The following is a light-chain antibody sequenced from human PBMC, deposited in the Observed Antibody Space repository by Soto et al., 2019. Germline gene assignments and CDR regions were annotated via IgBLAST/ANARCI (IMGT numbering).Light chain of an antibody. V-gene: IGKV3-11*01. Sequence: EIVLTQSPATLSLSPGARATLSCRASQSVSSYLAWYQQKPGQAPRLLIYDASNRATGIPARFSGSGSATDITLTISSLEPEDFAGYYCQQRSNWPPISLGQGTRL. J-gene: IGKJ5*01. CDR2: DAS. CDR1: QSVSSY. CDR3: QQRSNWPPIS.